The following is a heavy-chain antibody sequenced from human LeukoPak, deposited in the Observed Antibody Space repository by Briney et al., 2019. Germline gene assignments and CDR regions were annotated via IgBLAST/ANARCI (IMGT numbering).Heavy chain of an antibody. D-gene: IGHD3-10*01. CDR1: GYTFTSYY. Sequence: ASVKVSCKASGYTFTSYYMHWVRQAPGQGLEWMGRINPNSGGTNYAQKFQGRVTMTRDTSISTAYMDLSRLRSDDTAVYYCARESTWGSGAGIWGQGTLVTVSS. CDR3: ARESTWGSGAGI. J-gene: IGHJ3*02. CDR2: INPNSGGT. V-gene: IGHV1-2*06.